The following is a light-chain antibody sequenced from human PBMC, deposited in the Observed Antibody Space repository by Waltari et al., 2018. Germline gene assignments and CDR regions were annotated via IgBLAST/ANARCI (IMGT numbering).Light chain of an antibody. CDR2: HNC. CDR3: QSYDSSLSGSV. J-gene: IGLJ3*02. Sequence: QSVLTPPPPVSGSPGQEVTISCTRSRSNIGAGYAVHWYQQLPDTAPKLLFYHNCARPSGVPDRFSASKSDTSASLAITGLQADDEAHYYCQSYDSSLSGSVFGGGTKLTVL. V-gene: IGLV1-40*01. CDR1: RSNIGAGYA.